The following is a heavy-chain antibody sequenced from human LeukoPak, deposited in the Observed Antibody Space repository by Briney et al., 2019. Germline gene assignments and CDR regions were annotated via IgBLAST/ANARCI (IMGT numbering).Heavy chain of an antibody. D-gene: IGHD5-12*01. CDR1: GGSISSYY. J-gene: IGHJ6*02. CDR3: AREGYDLNYYYYGMDV. V-gene: IGHV4-59*12. CDR2: IYSSGST. Sequence: PSETLSLTCTVSGGSISSYYWSWIRQPPGKGLEWLGYIYSSGSTNYNPSLKSRVTISVDTSKNQFSLKLSSVTAADTAVYYCAREGYDLNYYYYGMDVWGQGTTVTVSS.